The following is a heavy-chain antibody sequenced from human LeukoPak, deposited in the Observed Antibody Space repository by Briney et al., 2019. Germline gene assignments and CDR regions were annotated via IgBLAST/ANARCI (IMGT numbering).Heavy chain of an antibody. CDR2: ISNAGTYK. CDR3: AKRGTVTSNFDY. D-gene: IGHD4-17*01. V-gene: IGHV3-21*01. Sequence: GGSLRLSCVVSEFTFSRYSMNWVRQAPGKGLEWVSSISNAGTYKDYADSVKGRFTISRDNAKNSLYLQMNSLRTEDTADYYCAKRGTVTSNFDYWGQGTLVTVSS. J-gene: IGHJ4*02. CDR1: EFTFSRYS.